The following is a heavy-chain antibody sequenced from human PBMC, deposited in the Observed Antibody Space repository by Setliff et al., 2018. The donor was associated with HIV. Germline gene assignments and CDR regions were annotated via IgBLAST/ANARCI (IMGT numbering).Heavy chain of an antibody. V-gene: IGHV3-74*01. J-gene: IGHJ6*03. CDR3: ARGFSSSWYYYYMGV. CDR1: EFTFSDSW. CDR2: INSDGSTT. Sequence: PGGSLRLSCEASEFTFSDSWMHWVRQVPGQGLVWVSTINSDGSTTSYAGSVKGRFTISRDNARNTLYLQMNSLRAEDTAVYYCARGFSSSWYYYYMGVWGKGTTVTVSS. D-gene: IGHD6-13*01.